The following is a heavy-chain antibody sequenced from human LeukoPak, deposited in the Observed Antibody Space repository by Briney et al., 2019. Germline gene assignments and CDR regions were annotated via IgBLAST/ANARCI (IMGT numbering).Heavy chain of an antibody. CDR2: MNPNSGNT. J-gene: IGHJ3*02. D-gene: IGHD3-16*02. CDR1: GYTFTSYD. Sequence: ASVKVSCKASGYTFTSYDINWVRQATGQGLEWMGWMNPNSGNTGYAQKFQGRVTMTRNTSISTAYMELSSLRSEDTAVYYCAGVNYDYVWGSYRDDAFDIWGQGTTVTVSS. CDR3: AGVNYDYVWGSYRDDAFDI. V-gene: IGHV1-8*01.